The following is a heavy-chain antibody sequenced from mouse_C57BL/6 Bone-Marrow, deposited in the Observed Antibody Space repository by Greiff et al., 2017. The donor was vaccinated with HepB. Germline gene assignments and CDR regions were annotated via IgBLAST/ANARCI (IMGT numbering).Heavy chain of an antibody. D-gene: IGHD1-1*01. CDR2: IDPANGNT. CDR1: GFNIKNTY. CDR3: PALYCGSSFFAY. V-gene: IGHV14-3*01. Sequence: VQLQQSVAELVRPGASVKLSCTASGFNIKNTYMHWVKQRPEQGLEWIGRIDPANGNTKYAPKFKGKATITADTSSNTAYLQLSSLTSEDTAIYYCPALYCGSSFFAYWGQGTLVTVSA. J-gene: IGHJ3*01.